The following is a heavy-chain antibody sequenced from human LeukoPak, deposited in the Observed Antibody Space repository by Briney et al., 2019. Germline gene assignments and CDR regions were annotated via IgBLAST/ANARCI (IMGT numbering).Heavy chain of an antibody. CDR3: ATCSGYVLFGGMDV. CDR1: GGSFSGYY. Sequence: SSETLSLTCAVYGGSFSGYYWSWIRQPPGKGLEWIGEINHSGSTNYNPSLKSRVTISVDTSKNQFSLKLSSVTAADTAVYYCATCSGYVLFGGMDVWGQGTTVTVSS. J-gene: IGHJ6*02. D-gene: IGHD5-12*01. CDR2: INHSGST. V-gene: IGHV4-34*01.